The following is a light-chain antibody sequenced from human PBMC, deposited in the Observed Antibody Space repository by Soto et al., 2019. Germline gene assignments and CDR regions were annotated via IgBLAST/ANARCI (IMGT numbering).Light chain of an antibody. V-gene: IGKV4-1*01. CDR3: QQHYSTPRT. CDR1: QSVLYSSDNRNY. CDR2: CAA. J-gene: IGKJ1*01. Sequence: DIVMTQSPDSLAVSLGERATINCKSSQSVLYSSDNRNYLAWYQQKPGQPPRLLIHCAATRESGVPDRFSGSGSGTDFTLTISSLQAEDVAVYYCQQHYSTPRTFGQGTKVEIK.